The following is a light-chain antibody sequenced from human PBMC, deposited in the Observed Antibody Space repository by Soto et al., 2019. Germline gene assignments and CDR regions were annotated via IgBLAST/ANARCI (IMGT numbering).Light chain of an antibody. CDR3: CSYAGRYTYV. V-gene: IGLV2-11*01. J-gene: IGLJ1*01. CDR2: DVS. CDR1: SSDVGGYNY. Sequence: QSALTQPRSVSGSPGQSVTISCTGTSSDVGGYNYVSWYQQHPGKDPKLMIYDVSKRPSGVPDRFSGSKSGNTASLTISGIQDEDEADYSCCSYAGRYTYVFGTGTKLTVL.